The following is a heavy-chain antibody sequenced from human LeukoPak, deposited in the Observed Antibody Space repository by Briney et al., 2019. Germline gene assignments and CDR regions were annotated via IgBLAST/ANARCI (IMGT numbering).Heavy chain of an antibody. CDR2: ISGDGRNI. J-gene: IGHJ6*02. Sequence: GGSLRLSCVASGFTFSSYWMHWVRQDPRKGLVWVSRISGDGRNINYADSVRGRFTISRDNAKNSLYLQMKSLRAEDTALYYCTRDSYYDILTDTYYYYGMDVWGQGTTVTVSS. CDR3: TRDSYYDILTDTYYYYGMDV. D-gene: IGHD3-9*01. V-gene: IGHV3-74*01. CDR1: GFTFSSYW.